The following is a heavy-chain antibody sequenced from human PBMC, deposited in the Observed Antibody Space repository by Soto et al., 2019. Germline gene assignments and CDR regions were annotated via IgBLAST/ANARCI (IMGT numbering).Heavy chain of an antibody. J-gene: IGHJ6*02. D-gene: IGHD3-9*01. V-gene: IGHV4-34*01. CDR1: GGSFSGYY. CDR3: ARGHNYDILTGYSPTYYYGMDV. Sequence: SETLSLTCAVYGGSFSGYYWSWIRQPPGKGLEWIGEINHSGSTNYNPSLKSRVTISVDTSKNQFSLKLSSVTAADTAVYYCARGHNYDILTGYSPTYYYGMDVWGQGTTVTVSS. CDR2: INHSGST.